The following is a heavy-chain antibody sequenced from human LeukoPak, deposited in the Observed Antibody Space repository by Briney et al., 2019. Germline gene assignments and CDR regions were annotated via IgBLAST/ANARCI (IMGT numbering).Heavy chain of an antibody. V-gene: IGHV4-39*01. CDR1: GGSISSSSYY. CDR2: IYYSGST. J-gene: IGHJ4*02. Sequence: SETLSLTCTVSGGSISSSSYYWGWIRQPPGKGLEWIGSIYYSGSTYYNPSLMSRVTISVDTSNNQFSLKLSSVTAADTAVYYCARLVARPSYFYYCRQGTLVTVSS. CDR3: ARLVARPSYFYY. D-gene: IGHD6-6*01.